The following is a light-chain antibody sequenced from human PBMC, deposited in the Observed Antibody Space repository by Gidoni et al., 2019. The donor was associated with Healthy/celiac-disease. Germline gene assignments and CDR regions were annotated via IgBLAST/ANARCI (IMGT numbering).Light chain of an antibody. CDR1: QSISSY. CDR3: QQSYSTPPT. J-gene: IGKJ1*01. V-gene: IGKV1-39*01. Sequence: IQMTQSPSSLSASLGDRVTITCRASQSISSYLNWYQQKPGKAPKLLIYAASSLQSGVPSRFSGSGSGTDFTLTISSLQPEDFATYYCQQSYSTPPTFXQXTKVEIK. CDR2: AAS.